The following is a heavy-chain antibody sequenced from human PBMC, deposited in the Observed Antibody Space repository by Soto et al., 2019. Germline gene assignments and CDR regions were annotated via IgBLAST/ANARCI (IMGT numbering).Heavy chain of an antibody. CDR1: GYTFTSYY. V-gene: IGHV1-46*01. CDR3: ARDGGKGSGSYPLYYFDY. D-gene: IGHD3-10*01. Sequence: ASVKVSCKASGYTFTSYYMHWVRQAPGQGLEWMGIINPSGGSTSYAQKFQGRVTMTRDTSTSTVYMELSSLRSEDTAVYYCARDGGKGSGSYPLYYFDYWGQGTLVTVSS. J-gene: IGHJ4*02. CDR2: INPSGGST.